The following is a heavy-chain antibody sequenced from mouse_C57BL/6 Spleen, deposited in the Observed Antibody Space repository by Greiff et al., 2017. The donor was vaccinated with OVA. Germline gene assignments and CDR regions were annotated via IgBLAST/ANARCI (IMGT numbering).Heavy chain of an antibody. D-gene: IGHD1-1*01. CDR3: ARRGTYYGSSWYFDV. J-gene: IGHJ1*03. CDR2: IYPGDGDT. V-gene: IGHV1-82*01. Sequence: VQLQQSGPELVKPGASVKISCKASGYAFSSSWMNWVKQRPGKGLEWIGRIYPGDGDTNYNGKFKGKATLTADKSSSTAYMQLSSLTSEDSAVYVCARRGTYYGSSWYFDVWGTGTTVTVSS. CDR1: GYAFSSSW.